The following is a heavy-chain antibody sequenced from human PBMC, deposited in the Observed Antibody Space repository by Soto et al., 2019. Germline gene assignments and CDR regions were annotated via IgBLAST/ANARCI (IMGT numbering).Heavy chain of an antibody. CDR2: INPNSGGT. D-gene: IGHD2-2*01. CDR1: GYTFTGYY. Sequence: GASVKVSCKASGYTFTGYYMHWVRQAPGQGLEWMGWINPNSGGTNYAQKFQGWVTMTRDTSISTAYMELSRLRSDDTAVYYCERSLVGSNSCYGCIDYWGQVTLVTVSS. CDR3: ERSLVGSNSCYGCIDY. V-gene: IGHV1-2*04. J-gene: IGHJ4*02.